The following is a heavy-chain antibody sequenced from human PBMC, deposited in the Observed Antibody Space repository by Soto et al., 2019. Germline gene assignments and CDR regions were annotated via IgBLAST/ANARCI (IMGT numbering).Heavy chain of an antibody. CDR3: ASPIYGSGRTLTTDY. J-gene: IGHJ4*02. CDR2: ISYDGSNK. D-gene: IGHD3-10*01. Sequence: GGSLRLSCAASGFTFSSYGMHWVRPAPGKGLEWVAVISYDGSNKYYADSVKGRFTISRDNSKNTLYLQMNSLRAEDTAVYYCASPIYGSGRTLTTDYWGQGTLVTVS. V-gene: IGHV3-30*03. CDR1: GFTFSSYG.